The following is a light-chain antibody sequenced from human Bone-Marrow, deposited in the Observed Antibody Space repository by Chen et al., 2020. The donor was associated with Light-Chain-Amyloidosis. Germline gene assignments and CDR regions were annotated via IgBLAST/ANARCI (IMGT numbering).Light chain of an antibody. J-gene: IGLJ3*02. CDR1: RSDVGGYNF. CDR3: SSYTVSSTWV. V-gene: IGLV2-14*03. Sequence: QSALTQPASVSGSPGPSITISCTGSRSDVGGYNFVSWYQQLPGKAPKLLIYDVTNRPSGVSYRFAGSKSGNTASLTGSGLQAEDEADYYCSSYTVSSTWVFGGGTKLTVL. CDR2: DVT.